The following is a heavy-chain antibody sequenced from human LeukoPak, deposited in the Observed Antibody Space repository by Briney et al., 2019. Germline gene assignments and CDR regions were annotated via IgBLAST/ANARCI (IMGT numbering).Heavy chain of an antibody. Sequence: PGGSLRLSCAASGFTFSSYAMSWVRQAPGKGLEWVSAISGSGGSTYYADSAKGRFTISRDNSKNTLYLQMNSLRAEDTAVYYCAKAGVMITFGGVIAPRAFDIWGQGTMVTVSS. D-gene: IGHD3-16*02. CDR1: GFTFSSYA. J-gene: IGHJ3*02. V-gene: IGHV3-23*01. CDR2: ISGSGGST. CDR3: AKAGVMITFGGVIAPRAFDI.